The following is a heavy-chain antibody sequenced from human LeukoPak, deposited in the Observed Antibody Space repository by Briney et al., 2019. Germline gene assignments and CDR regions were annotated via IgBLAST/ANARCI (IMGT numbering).Heavy chain of an antibody. CDR2: SYHSGST. V-gene: IGHV4-38-2*01. Sequence: SQTLSLTCAVSGYSISSGYYWGWIRQPPGKGLEWIGSSYHSGSTFYNPSLKSRVAISVDTSKSQFSLKLSSVTAADTAVYYCARGYSPRGYFDHWGQGAGDTVSS. D-gene: IGHD5-24*01. CDR1: GYSISSGYY. J-gene: IGHJ4*02. CDR3: ARGYSPRGYFDH.